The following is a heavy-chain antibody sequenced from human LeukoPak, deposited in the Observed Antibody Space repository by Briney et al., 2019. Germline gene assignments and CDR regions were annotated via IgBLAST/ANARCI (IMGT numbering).Heavy chain of an antibody. D-gene: IGHD2-15*01. Sequence: PSETLSLTCAVYGGSFSGYYWSWIRQPPGKGLGWIGEINHSGSTNYNPSLKSRVTISVDTSKNQFSLKLSSVTAADTAVYYCARGYEVVVAAKIIGWFDPWGQGTLVAVSS. CDR3: ARGYEVVVAAKIIGWFDP. J-gene: IGHJ5*02. V-gene: IGHV4-34*01. CDR1: GGSFSGYY. CDR2: INHSGST.